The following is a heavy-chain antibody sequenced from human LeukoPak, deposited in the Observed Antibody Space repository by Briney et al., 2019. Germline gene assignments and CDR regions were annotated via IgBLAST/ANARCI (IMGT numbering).Heavy chain of an antibody. CDR2: IKQDGSEK. CDR1: GFTFSSYW. Sequence: GGSLRLPCTASGFTFSSYWMNWVRQAPGKGLEWVANIKQDGSEKYYVDSVKGRFTISRDNAKKSLYLQMNSLRAEDTAVYYCARETEMANLDYWGQGTLVTVSS. CDR3: ARETEMANLDY. J-gene: IGHJ4*02. V-gene: IGHV3-7*04. D-gene: IGHD5-24*01.